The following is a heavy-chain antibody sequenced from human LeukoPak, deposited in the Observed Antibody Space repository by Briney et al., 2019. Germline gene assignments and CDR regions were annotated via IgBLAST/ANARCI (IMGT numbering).Heavy chain of an antibody. D-gene: IGHD6-13*01. V-gene: IGHV4-59*01. J-gene: IGHJ6*03. CDR1: GGSISSYY. CDR2: IYYSGST. CDR3: ARGSRYSSSWNMDV. Sequence: SETLSLTCTVSGGSISSYYWSWIRQPPGKGLEWIGYIYYSGSTNYNPSLKSRVTISVDTSKNQFSLKLSSVAAADTAVYYCARGSRYSSSWNMDVWGKGTTVTVSS.